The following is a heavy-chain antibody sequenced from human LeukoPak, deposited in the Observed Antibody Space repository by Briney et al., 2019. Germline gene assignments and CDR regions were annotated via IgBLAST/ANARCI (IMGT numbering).Heavy chain of an antibody. J-gene: IGHJ6*02. Sequence: ASVKVSCKASGYTFTGYYMHWVRQAPGQGLEWMGWINPNSGGTNYAQKFQGRVTMTRDTSISTAYMELSRLRSDDTAVYYCAREYYDFWSGYYDDHYYGMDVWGQGTTVTVSS. CDR2: INPNSGGT. V-gene: IGHV1-2*02. CDR1: GYTFTGYY. D-gene: IGHD3-3*01. CDR3: AREYYDFWSGYYDDHYYGMDV.